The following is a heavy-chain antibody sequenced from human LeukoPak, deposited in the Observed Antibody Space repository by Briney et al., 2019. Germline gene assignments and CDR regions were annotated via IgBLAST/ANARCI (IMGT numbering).Heavy chain of an antibody. CDR2: IRSKAYGETT. J-gene: IGHJ4*02. Sequence: GGSLRLSCTASGFSFGDYAMSWVRQVPGKGLEWLGLIRSKAYGETTEYAASVKNRFTISRDDSKSIAYLQMNSLKTEHTAVYSCTATYYYGSGTYRYFDYWGQGTLVTVSS. CDR1: GFSFGDYA. CDR3: TATYYYGSGTYRYFDY. D-gene: IGHD3-10*01. V-gene: IGHV3-49*04.